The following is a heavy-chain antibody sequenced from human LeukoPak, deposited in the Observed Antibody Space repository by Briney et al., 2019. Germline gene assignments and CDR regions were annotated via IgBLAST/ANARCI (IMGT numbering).Heavy chain of an antibody. CDR3: ARSGYDILTGYLDAFDI. D-gene: IGHD3-9*01. J-gene: IGHJ3*02. CDR1: GFTFSSDW. CDR2: IKQDGSEK. Sequence: GGSLRLSCAASGFTFSSDWMSWVRQAPGKGLEGVANIKQDGSEKYYVDSVKGRFTISRDNAKNSLYLQMNRLRAEDTAVYYCARSGYDILTGYLDAFDIWGQGTMVTVSS. V-gene: IGHV3-7*01.